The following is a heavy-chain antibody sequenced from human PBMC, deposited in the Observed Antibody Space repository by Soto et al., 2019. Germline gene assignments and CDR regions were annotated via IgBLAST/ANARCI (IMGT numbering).Heavy chain of an antibody. Sequence: GESLKISCKGSGYSFTSYWIGWVRQMPGKGLEWMGIIYPGDSDTRYSPSFQGQVTISADKSISTAYLQWSSLKASDTAMYYCARSGFCGGDCYFLDAFDIWGQGTMVTVSS. CDR2: IYPGDSDT. J-gene: IGHJ3*02. CDR1: GYSFTSYW. V-gene: IGHV5-51*01. CDR3: ARSGFCGGDCYFLDAFDI. D-gene: IGHD2-21*01.